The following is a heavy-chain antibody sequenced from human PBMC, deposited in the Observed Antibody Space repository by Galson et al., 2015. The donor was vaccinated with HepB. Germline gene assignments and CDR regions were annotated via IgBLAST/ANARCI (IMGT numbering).Heavy chain of an antibody. D-gene: IGHD1-26*01. J-gene: IGHJ4*02. V-gene: IGHV4-34*01. CDR3: ARELVGATTLDY. CDR1: GGSFSGYY. Sequence: SETLSLTCAVYGGSFSGYYWSWIRQPPGKGLEWIGEINHSGSTNYNPSLKSRVTISVDTSKNQFSLKLSSVTAADTAVYYCARELVGATTLDYWGQGTLVTVSS. CDR2: INHSGST.